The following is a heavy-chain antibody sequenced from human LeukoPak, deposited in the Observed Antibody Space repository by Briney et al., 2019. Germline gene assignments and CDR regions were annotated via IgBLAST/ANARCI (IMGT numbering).Heavy chain of an antibody. V-gene: IGHV3-13*04. CDR2: IGAAGDT. J-gene: IGHJ4*02. CDR3: ARGAPYYYDSSGYNFDY. CDR1: GFTFSSYD. D-gene: IGHD3-22*01. Sequence: PGGSLRLSCAASGFTFSSYDMYWVRQPTGKGLEWVSTIGAAGDTYYPGSVKGRFTISRENAKNSLYLQMNSLRAGDTAVYYCARGAPYYYDSSGYNFDYWGQGTLVTVSS.